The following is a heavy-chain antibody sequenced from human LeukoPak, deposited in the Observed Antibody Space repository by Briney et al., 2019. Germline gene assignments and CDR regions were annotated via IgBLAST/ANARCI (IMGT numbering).Heavy chain of an antibody. J-gene: IGHJ6*02. CDR1: GFTFSSYW. D-gene: IGHD6-19*01. Sequence: GGSLRLSCAASGFTFSSYWMHWVRQAPGKGLVWVSRINRDGSSTSYADSVKGRFTISRDNAKNTLYLQMNSLRAEDTAVYYCARDARSSGWYSRDYYYYGMDVWGQGTTVTVSS. V-gene: IGHV3-74*01. CDR3: ARDARSSGWYSRDYYYYGMDV. CDR2: INRDGSST.